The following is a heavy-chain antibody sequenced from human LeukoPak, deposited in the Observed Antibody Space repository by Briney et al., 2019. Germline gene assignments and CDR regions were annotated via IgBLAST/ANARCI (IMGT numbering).Heavy chain of an antibody. CDR3: ARAPYYYDSSGYVPRTRLKDY. Sequence: PSQTLSLTCTVSGGSISSGDYYWSWTRQPPGKGLEWIGYTYSSGSTTYNPSLRSRISISVDTSKNQFSLKLSSVTAADTAVYYCARAPYYYDSSGYVPRTRLKDYWGQGTLVTVSS. J-gene: IGHJ4*02. D-gene: IGHD3-22*01. V-gene: IGHV4-30-4*01. CDR1: GGSISSGDYY. CDR2: TYSSGST.